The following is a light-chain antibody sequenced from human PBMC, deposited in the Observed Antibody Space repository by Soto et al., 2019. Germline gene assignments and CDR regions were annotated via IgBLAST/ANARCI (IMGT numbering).Light chain of an antibody. CDR1: QSVSSN. J-gene: IGKJ1*01. CDR2: APS. Sequence: EIVMTQSPATLSVSPGERATLSCRASQSVSSNVAWYQQKPGQAPRVLIYAPSTRATGIPDRVSGSGSGTEFTLTISSLHSEDFGVYDCQQYDNWWTFGQGTQVVIK. CDR3: QQYDNWWT. V-gene: IGKV3-15*01.